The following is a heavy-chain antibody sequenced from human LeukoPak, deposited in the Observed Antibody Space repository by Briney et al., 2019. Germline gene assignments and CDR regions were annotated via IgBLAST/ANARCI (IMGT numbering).Heavy chain of an antibody. Sequence: PGGSLRLSCAASGFSLSTYWMHWVRQAPGKGLVWVSRINLDGSAPTHADSVKGRFTISRDNAKNTLYLQMSSLRAEDTAVNYCAREVATNDDAFDIWGQGTMVTVSS. CDR2: INLDGSAP. V-gene: IGHV3-74*01. J-gene: IGHJ3*02. D-gene: IGHD5-12*01. CDR3: AREVATNDDAFDI. CDR1: GFSLSTYW.